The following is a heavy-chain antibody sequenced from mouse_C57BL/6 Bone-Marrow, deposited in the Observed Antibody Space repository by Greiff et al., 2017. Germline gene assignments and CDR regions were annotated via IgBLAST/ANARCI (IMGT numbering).Heavy chain of an antibody. CDR2: IYPGSGST. V-gene: IGHV1-55*01. CDR1: GYTFTSYW. D-gene: IGHD2-4*01. J-gene: IGHJ2*01. Sequence: QVQLQQPGAELVKPGASVKMSCKASGYTFTSYWITWVKQRPGQGLEWIGDIYPGSGSTNYNEKFKSKATLTVDTSSSTSYMQLSSLTAEDAAVSYWARGCYDYILDDWGQGTTLTVSS. CDR3: ARGCYDYILDD.